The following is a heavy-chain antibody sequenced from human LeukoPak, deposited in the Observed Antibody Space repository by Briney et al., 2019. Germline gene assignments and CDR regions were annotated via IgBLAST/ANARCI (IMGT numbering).Heavy chain of an antibody. CDR3: ARVRQLRNWFDP. D-gene: IGHD2-2*01. Sequence: SVKVSCKASGGTFSSYAISWVRQAPGEGLEWMGRIIPILGIANYAQKFQGRVTITADKSTSTAYMELSRLRSDDTAVYYCARVRQLRNWFDPWGQGTLVTVSS. J-gene: IGHJ5*02. CDR1: GGTFSSYA. CDR2: IIPILGIA. V-gene: IGHV1-69*04.